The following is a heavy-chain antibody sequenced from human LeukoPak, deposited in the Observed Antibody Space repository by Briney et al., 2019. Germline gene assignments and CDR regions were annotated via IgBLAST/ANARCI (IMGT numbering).Heavy chain of an antibody. CDR3: AKCYGDYVNWFDP. CDR1: GFTFSSYA. CDR2: ISGSGGST. J-gene: IGHJ5*02. D-gene: IGHD4-17*01. V-gene: IGHV3-23*01. Sequence: GGSLRLSCAASGFTFSSYAMSWVRQAPGKGLEWVSAISGSGGSTYYADSLRGRFTISRDNSKNTLYPQMNSLRAEDTAVYYCAKCYGDYVNWFDPWGQGTLVTVSS.